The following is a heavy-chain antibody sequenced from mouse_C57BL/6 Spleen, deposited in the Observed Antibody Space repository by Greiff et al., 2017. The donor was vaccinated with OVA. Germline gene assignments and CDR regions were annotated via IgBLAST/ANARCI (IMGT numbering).Heavy chain of an antibody. J-gene: IGHJ1*03. CDR1: GYTFTSYW. D-gene: IGHD1-1*01. CDR2: IDPSDCET. V-gene: IGHV1-52*01. Sequence: VQLQQPGAELVRPGSSVKLSCKASGYTFTSYWMHWVKQRPIQGLEWIGNIDPSDCETHYNQKFKDKATLTVDKSSSTAYMQLSSLTSEDSAVYYCAREGGSSSHWYFDVWGTGTTVTVSS. CDR3: AREGGSSSHWYFDV.